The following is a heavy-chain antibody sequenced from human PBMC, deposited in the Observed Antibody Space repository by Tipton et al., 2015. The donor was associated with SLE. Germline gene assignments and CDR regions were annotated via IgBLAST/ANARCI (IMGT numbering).Heavy chain of an antibody. D-gene: IGHD6-6*01. CDR1: GGSISSYF. Sequence: TLSLTCTVSGGSISSYFWSWIRQSPGKGLEWIGEINHSGSTNYNPSLKSRVTISVDTSKNQFSLKLSSVTAADTAVYYCARGVTYSSSSYYYYYYMDVWGKGTTVTVSS. V-gene: IGHV4-34*01. J-gene: IGHJ6*03. CDR2: INHSGST. CDR3: ARGVTYSSSSYYYYYYMDV.